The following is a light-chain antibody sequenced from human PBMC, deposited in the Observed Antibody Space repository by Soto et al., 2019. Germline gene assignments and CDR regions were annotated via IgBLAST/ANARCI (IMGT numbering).Light chain of an antibody. CDR2: EVS. CDR3: SSYTSSTTLHV. CDR1: SSDIGRYNY. V-gene: IGLV2-14*01. Sequence: QSALTQPASVSGSPGQSITISCTGTSSDIGRYNYVSWYQQHPGKAPKLMIYEVSNRPSGVSNRFSGSKSVNTASLTISGLQAEDEADYYCSSYTSSTTLHVFGTGTKLTVL. J-gene: IGLJ1*01.